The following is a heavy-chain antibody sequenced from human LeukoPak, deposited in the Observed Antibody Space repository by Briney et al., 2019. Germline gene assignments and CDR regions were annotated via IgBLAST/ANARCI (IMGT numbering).Heavy chain of an antibody. D-gene: IGHD3-22*01. CDR3: ARDTIYDSSGYTLDY. Sequence: PGGSLRLSCAASGFTFSSYSMNWVRQAPGKRLEWVSSISSSSYIYYADSVKGRFTISRDNAKNSLYLQMNSLRAEDTAVYYCARDTIYDSSGYTLDYWGQETLVTVSS. CDR1: GFTFSSYS. J-gene: IGHJ4*02. V-gene: IGHV3-21*01. CDR2: ISSSSYI.